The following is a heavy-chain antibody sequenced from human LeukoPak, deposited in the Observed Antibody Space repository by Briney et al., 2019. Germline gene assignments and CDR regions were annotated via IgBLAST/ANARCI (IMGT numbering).Heavy chain of an antibody. CDR2: ISYDGSNK. CDR3: AKNRDRGVPTYYYDSSGSSHFDL. D-gene: IGHD3-22*01. Sequence: GGSLRLSCAASGFTFRSYSMNWVRQAPGKGLEWVAVISYDGSNKYYADSVKGRFTISRDNSKNTLYLQMNSLRAEDTAVYYCAKNRDRGVPTYYYDSSGSSHFDLWGRGTLVTVSS. J-gene: IGHJ2*01. CDR1: GFTFRSYS. V-gene: IGHV3-30*18.